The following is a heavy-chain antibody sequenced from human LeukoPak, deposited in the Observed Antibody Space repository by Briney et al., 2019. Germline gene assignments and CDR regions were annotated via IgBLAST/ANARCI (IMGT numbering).Heavy chain of an antibody. CDR2: INPNSGGT. D-gene: IGHD3-22*01. J-gene: IGHJ1*01. CDR3: ARGTYYYDGSGYYEYFQH. CDR1: GYTFTGYY. Sequence: GASVKVSCKASGYTFTGYYMHWVRQAPGQGLEWMGWINPNSGGTNYAQKFQGRVTMTRDTSISTAYMELSRLRSDDTAVYYCARGTYYYDGSGYYEYFQHWGQGTLVTVSS. V-gene: IGHV1-2*02.